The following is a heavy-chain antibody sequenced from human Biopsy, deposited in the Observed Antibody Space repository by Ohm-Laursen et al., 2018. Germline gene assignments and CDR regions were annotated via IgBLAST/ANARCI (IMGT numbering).Heavy chain of an antibody. J-gene: IGHJ6*02. D-gene: IGHD2-8*02. Sequence: SETLSLTCTVSGDSINSSYWSWIRQAPGKGLEWIGFISNSGNTNYNPSLKSRVTISADTSKNQFSLKLTSVTAADTAVYYCARDRIAYCTATSCDNFGLDVWGQGTTVTVSS. CDR2: ISNSGNT. CDR1: GDSINSSY. CDR3: ARDRIAYCTATSCDNFGLDV. V-gene: IGHV4-59*01.